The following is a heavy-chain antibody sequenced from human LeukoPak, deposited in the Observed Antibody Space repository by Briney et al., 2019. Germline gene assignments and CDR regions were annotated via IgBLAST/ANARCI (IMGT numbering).Heavy chain of an antibody. J-gene: IGHJ4*02. CDR2: IYYSGST. Sequence: SETLSLTCTVSGGSISSGGYYWSWIRQHPGKGLEWIGYIYYSGSTYYNPSLKSRVTISVDTSKNQFSLKLSSVTAADTAVYYCARGGDSSGYYYSDFFDYWGQGTLVTVSS. V-gene: IGHV4-31*03. CDR3: ARGGDSSGYYYSDFFDY. CDR1: GGSISSGGYY. D-gene: IGHD3-22*01.